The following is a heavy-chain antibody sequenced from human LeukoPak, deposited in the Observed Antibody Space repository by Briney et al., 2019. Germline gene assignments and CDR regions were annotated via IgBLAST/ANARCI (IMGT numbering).Heavy chain of an antibody. CDR2: VSGGGAGST. CDR3: AKDRVGRGVMGAFDY. J-gene: IGHJ4*02. D-gene: IGHD3-10*01. CDR1: GFTFSNYA. Sequence: GGSLRLSCAASGFTFSNYAITWVRQAPGKGLEWVSTVSGGGAGSTYYADSVKGRLTISRDNSKNTLYLQMNSLRTEDTAVYYCAKDRVGRGVMGAFDYWGQGTLVTVSS. V-gene: IGHV3-23*01.